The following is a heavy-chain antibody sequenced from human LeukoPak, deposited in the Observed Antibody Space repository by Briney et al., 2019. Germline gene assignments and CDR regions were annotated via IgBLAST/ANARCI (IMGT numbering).Heavy chain of an antibody. Sequence: ETSETLSLTCAVYGGSFSGYYWSWIRQPPGKGLEWIGEINHSGSTNYNPSLKSRVNISVDTSKNQFSLKLSSVTAAAAAVYYCASSSRGAFDIWGQGTMVTVSS. V-gene: IGHV4-34*01. CDR2: INHSGST. CDR1: GGSFSGYY. D-gene: IGHD3-10*01. CDR3: ASSSRGAFDI. J-gene: IGHJ3*02.